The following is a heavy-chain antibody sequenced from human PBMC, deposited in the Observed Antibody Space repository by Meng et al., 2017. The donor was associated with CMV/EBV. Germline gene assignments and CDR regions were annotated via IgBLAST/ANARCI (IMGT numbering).Heavy chain of an antibody. V-gene: IGHV4-31*03. D-gene: IGHD4-17*01. CDR2: SHYSGSA. CDR1: GASISSGGYY. CDR3: ARGVGYGDQFDY. Sequence: TVSGASISSGGYYWSWIRQHPGKGLEWIGNSHYSGSAYYNPSLKSRLTISVDTSKNQLSLKLSSVTAADTAVYYCARGVGYGDQFDYWGQGTLVTVPQ. J-gene: IGHJ4*02.